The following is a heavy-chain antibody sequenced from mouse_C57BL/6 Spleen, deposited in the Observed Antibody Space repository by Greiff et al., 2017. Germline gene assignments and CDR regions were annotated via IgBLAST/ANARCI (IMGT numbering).Heavy chain of an antibody. CDR2: IDPSDSET. CDR3: ERGGCDYDDGWDYAGDY. CDR1: GYTFTSYW. D-gene: IGHD2-4*01. Sequence: QVQLQQPGAELVRPGSSVKLSCKASGYTFTSYWMHWVKQRPIQGLEWIGNIDPSDSETHYNQKFKDKATLTVDKSSSTAYMQLSSLTSEDSAVYYCERGGCDYDDGWDYAGDYWGQGTSVTVSS. V-gene: IGHV1-52*01. J-gene: IGHJ4*01.